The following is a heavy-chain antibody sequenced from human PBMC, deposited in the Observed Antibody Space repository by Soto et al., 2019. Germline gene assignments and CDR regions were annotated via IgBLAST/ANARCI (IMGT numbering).Heavy chain of an antibody. CDR3: AKDPRSSWYSYYGMDV. D-gene: IGHD6-13*01. CDR2: ISHDGSNK. Sequence: GGSLRLSCVGSGFTFSAYWMSWVRQAPGRGLEWVAIISHDGSNKYYADSVKGRFTISRDNSKNTLYLQMNSLRAEDTAVYYCAKDPRSSWYSYYGMDVWGQGTTVTVSS. V-gene: IGHV3-30*18. J-gene: IGHJ6*02. CDR1: GFTFSAYW.